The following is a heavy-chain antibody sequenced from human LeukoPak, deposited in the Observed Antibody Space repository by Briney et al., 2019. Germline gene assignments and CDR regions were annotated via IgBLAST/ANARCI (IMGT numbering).Heavy chain of an antibody. J-gene: IGHJ3*01. D-gene: IGHD6-6*01. CDR1: GFMFSSNW. V-gene: IGHV3-7*03. CDR2: INSDGSEG. CDR3: ARSSYSSSSSV. Sequence: GGSLRLSCAASGFMFSSNWMSWVRLAPGKGLEWVASINSDGSEGYYADVVKGRFTISRDNAKNSLYLQINSLRAEDTAVYYCARSSYSSSSSVWGQGTMVTVSS.